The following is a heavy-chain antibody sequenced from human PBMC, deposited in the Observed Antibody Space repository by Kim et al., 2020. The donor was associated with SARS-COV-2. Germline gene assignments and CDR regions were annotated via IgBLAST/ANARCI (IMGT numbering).Heavy chain of an antibody. V-gene: IGHV3-30*18. CDR3: AKEVWWPTGHAFDI. Sequence: GGSLRLSCAASGFTFSSYGMHWVRQAPGKGLEWVAVISYDGSNKYYADSVKGRFTISRDNSKNTLYLQMNSLRAEDTAVYYCAKEVWWPTGHAFDIWGQGTMVTVSS. CDR1: GFTFSSYG. D-gene: IGHD5-12*01. J-gene: IGHJ3*02. CDR2: ISYDGSNK.